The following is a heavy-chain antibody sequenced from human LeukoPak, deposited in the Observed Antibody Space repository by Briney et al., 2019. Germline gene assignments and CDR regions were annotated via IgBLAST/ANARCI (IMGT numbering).Heavy chain of an antibody. CDR2: ITPKSGDT. CDR1: GYTFSDFY. D-gene: IGHD3-3*02. J-gene: IGHJ4*02. CDR3: ARVRLADERAWAY. V-gene: IGHV1-2*02. Sequence: ASVKVSCRASGYTFSDFYIHWVRQAPGQGLEYVGWITPKSGDTYSPQRFQGRVTMTRDASISTAYMELSSLRSDDTAVYFCARVRLADERAWAYWGQGTLVTVSS.